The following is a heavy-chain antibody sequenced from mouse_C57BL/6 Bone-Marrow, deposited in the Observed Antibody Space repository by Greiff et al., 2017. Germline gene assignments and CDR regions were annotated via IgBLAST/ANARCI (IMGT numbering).Heavy chain of an antibody. CDR2: IDPSDSYT. CDR3: ARGPYYDGSSCWFAY. Sequence: VQLQQPGAELVKPGASVKLSCKASGYTFTSYWMQWVKQRPGQGLEWIGEIDPSDSYTNYNQKFKGKATLTVDNSSSTAYMQRSKLTTEDSAVYYCARGPYYDGSSCWFAYWGQGTLVTVSA. J-gene: IGHJ3*01. V-gene: IGHV1-50*01. D-gene: IGHD1-1*01. CDR1: GYTFTSYW.